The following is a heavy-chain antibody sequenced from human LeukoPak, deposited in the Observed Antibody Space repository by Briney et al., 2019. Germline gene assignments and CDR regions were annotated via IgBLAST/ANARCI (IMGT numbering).Heavy chain of an antibody. Sequence: SGGSLRLSCAVSGLTFSTYSMTWVRQGPGKGLVWVSRMYGDMRDISYADSVKGRLTISRDNAKNTVYLQMNSLRGEDTAVYYCARDLGLRGSTWGQGTLVTVSS. J-gene: IGHJ5*02. D-gene: IGHD5-12*01. CDR1: GLTFSTYS. CDR2: MYGDMRDI. CDR3: ARDLGLRGST. V-gene: IGHV3-74*01.